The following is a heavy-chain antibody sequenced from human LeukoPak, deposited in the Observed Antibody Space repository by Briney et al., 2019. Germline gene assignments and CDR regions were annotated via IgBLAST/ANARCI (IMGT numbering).Heavy chain of an antibody. CDR3: ARDRASEGATFGPDY. CDR1: GYTFTSYY. CDR2: INPSGGST. J-gene: IGHJ4*02. D-gene: IGHD1-26*01. V-gene: IGHV1-46*01. Sequence: ASVTVSCKASGYTFTSYYMHWVRQAPGQGLEWMGIINPSGGSTSYAQKFQGRVTMTRDTSTSTVYMELSSLRSEDTAVYYCARDRASEGATFGPDYWGQGTLVTVSS.